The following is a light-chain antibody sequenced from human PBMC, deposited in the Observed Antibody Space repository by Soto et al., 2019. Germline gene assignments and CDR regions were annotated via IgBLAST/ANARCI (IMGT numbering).Light chain of an antibody. CDR1: DSDVGGYNY. V-gene: IGLV2-14*01. J-gene: IGLJ1*01. CDR2: EVT. Sequence: SALTQPASVSGSPGQSITISCTGTDSDVGGYNYVSWYRQHPGKAPKLMIYEVTNRPSGFSNRFSGSKSGNTASLTISGLQAEDEADYYCASYTNTTTYVFGTGTKLTVL. CDR3: ASYTNTTTYV.